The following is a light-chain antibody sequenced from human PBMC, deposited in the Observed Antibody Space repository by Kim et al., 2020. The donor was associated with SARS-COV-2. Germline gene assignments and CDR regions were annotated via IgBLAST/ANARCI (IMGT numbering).Light chain of an antibody. CDR3: QQYSSYPYT. Sequence: DIQMTQSPSSLSASVGDRVTITCRASQGIDNWLAGYQQKPEKAPKCLIYVASILQSGVPSRFSGSRSGTEFTLTISSLQPEDFATYYCQQYSSYPYTFGQGTKLEI. CDR2: VAS. CDR1: QGIDNW. J-gene: IGKJ2*01. V-gene: IGKV1D-16*01.